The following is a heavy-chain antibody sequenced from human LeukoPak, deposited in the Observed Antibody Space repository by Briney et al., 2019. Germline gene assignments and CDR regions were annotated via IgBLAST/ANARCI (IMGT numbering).Heavy chain of an antibody. CDR2: IHNNGDI. V-gene: IGHV4-34*10. J-gene: IGHJ4*02. CDR3: GRWGYFDSGNYFVVDY. D-gene: IGHD3-22*01. CDR1: GGSFSGYY. Sequence: SETLSLTCAVYGGSFSGYYWNWIRQAPGKALEWIGHIHNNGDIAYNFSLKSRVTISMDASKNQFSLKLSSVTAADTAVYYCGRWGYFDSGNYFVVDYWGQGTVVTVSS.